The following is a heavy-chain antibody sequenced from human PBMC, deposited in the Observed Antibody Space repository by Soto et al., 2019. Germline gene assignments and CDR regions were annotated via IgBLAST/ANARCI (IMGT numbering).Heavy chain of an antibody. CDR1: GFTFSSYA. J-gene: IGHJ4*02. CDR2: ISGSGGST. V-gene: IGHV3-23*01. Sequence: EVPLLESGGGLVQPGGSLRLSCAASGFTFSSYAMSWVRQAPGKGLEWVSAISGSGGSTYYADSVKGRFTISRDNSKNTLYLQMNSLRAEDTAVYYCAKDLGGVHTAMDDDWGQGTLVTVSS. D-gene: IGHD5-18*01. CDR3: AKDLGGVHTAMDDD.